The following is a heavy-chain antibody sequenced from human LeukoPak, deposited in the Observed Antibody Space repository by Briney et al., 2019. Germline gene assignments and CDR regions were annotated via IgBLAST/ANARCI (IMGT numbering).Heavy chain of an antibody. V-gene: IGHV3-23*01. J-gene: IGHJ4*02. D-gene: IGHD2-2*01. Sequence: GGSLRLSCAASGFTFSSYAMNWVRPAPGKGLEGVSSICGSGGTTYSADSVKGRFTISRDTSKNTLYLQMKSLRAEDTAVYYCAKGWSSAAMRSHFDYWGQGTLVSVSS. CDR1: GFTFSSYA. CDR3: AKGWSSAAMRSHFDY. CDR2: ICGSGGTT.